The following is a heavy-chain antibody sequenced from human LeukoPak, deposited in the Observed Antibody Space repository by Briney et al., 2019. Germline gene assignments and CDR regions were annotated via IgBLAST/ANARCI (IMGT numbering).Heavy chain of an antibody. Sequence: NPSETPSLTCAVYGGSFSGYYWSWIRQPPGKGLEWIGEINHSGSTNYNPSLKSRVTISVDTSKNQFSLKLNSVTAADTAVYFCARRAYSAAYWKHFDYWGQGTLVTVSS. CDR2: INHSGST. V-gene: IGHV4-34*01. J-gene: IGHJ4*02. CDR3: ARRAYSAAYWKHFDY. CDR1: GGSFSGYY. D-gene: IGHD1-1*01.